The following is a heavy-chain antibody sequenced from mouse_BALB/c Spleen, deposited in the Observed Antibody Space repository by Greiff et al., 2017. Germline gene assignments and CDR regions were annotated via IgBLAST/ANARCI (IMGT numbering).Heavy chain of an antibody. V-gene: IGHV1S29*02. Sequence: VQLKQSGPELVKPGASVKISCKASGYTFTDYNMHWVKQSHGKSLEWIGYIYPYNGGTGYNQKFKSKATLTVDNSSSTAYMELRSLTSEDSAVYYCAREGAARATPFAYWGQGTLVTVSA. J-gene: IGHJ3*01. D-gene: IGHD3-1*01. CDR1: GYTFTDYN. CDR3: AREGAARATPFAY. CDR2: IYPYNGGT.